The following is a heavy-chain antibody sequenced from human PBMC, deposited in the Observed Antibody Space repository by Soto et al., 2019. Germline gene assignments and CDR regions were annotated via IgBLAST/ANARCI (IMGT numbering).Heavy chain of an antibody. J-gene: IGHJ5*02. CDR2: INNDGSST. CDR3: GRDALGLHH. Sequence: EVQLVESGGGLVQPGGSLRLSCVASGFTFSSYWMHWVRQAPGKGLVWVSHINNDGSSTTYADSVKGRFTISRDNAQNKLDLPMDRLREEDTAAFFWGRDALGLHHWGQGTLVTVSS. V-gene: IGHV3-74*01. CDR1: GFTFSSYW. D-gene: IGHD3-16*01.